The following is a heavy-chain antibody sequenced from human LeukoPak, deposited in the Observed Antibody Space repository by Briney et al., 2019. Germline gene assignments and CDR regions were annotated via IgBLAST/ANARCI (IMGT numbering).Heavy chain of an antibody. CDR2: IYYSGIT. D-gene: IGHD6-19*01. J-gene: IGHJ4*02. CDR1: GGSISSSSYY. V-gene: IGHV4-39*01. Sequence: SETLSLTCTVSGGSISSSSYYWGWIRQPPGKRLEWIGSIYYSGITYYNPSLKSRVTISVDTSQNQFSLKLNSVTAADTAVYYCARPGSSGWTSFDYWGQGTLVTVSS. CDR3: ARPGSSGWTSFDY.